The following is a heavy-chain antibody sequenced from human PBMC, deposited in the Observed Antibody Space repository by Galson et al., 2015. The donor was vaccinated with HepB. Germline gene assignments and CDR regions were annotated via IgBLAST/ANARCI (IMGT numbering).Heavy chain of an antibody. CDR3: ARDTVDTATGAEKYYFDY. Sequence: TLSLTCTVSGGSISSGSYYWSWIRQPAGKGLEWIGRIYTSGSTNYNPSLKSRVTISVDTSKNQFSLKLSSVTAADTAVYYCARDTVDTATGAEKYYFDYWGQGTLVTVSS. V-gene: IGHV4-61*02. D-gene: IGHD5-18*01. CDR1: GGSISSGSYY. CDR2: IYTSGST. J-gene: IGHJ4*02.